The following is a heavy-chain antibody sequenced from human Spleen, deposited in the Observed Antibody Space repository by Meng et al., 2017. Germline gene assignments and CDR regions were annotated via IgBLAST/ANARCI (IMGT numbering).Heavy chain of an antibody. J-gene: IGHJ4*02. CDR1: GASVDSGNY. CDR2: IFHSGTA. V-gene: IGHV4-4*02. Sequence: QVQLQESGPRLVDPSQTLSRTCTVSGASVDSGNYHWSWVRQPPGKGLEWIGEIFHSGTAKYNPSLRSRVTISVDNSNNRFSLIMTSVTAADTAVYYCARVGASIAWLFDFDHWGQGVLVTVSS. CDR3: ARVGASIAWLFDFDH. D-gene: IGHD6-19*01.